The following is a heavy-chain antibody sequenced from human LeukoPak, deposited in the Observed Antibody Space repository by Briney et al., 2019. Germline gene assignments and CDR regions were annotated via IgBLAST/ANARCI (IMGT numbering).Heavy chain of an antibody. Sequence: PGGSLRLSCAASGFIFSDFWMTWVRQAPGKGLEWVGNMNQDGNEKRYVDSVKGRFTISRDNAKNSLYLQMNSLRAEDTAVYHCARVTWIQLWSSYYYYMDVWGKGTTVTVSS. CDR2: MNQDGNEK. CDR1: GFIFSDFW. V-gene: IGHV3-7*01. D-gene: IGHD5-18*01. J-gene: IGHJ6*03. CDR3: ARVTWIQLWSSYYYYMDV.